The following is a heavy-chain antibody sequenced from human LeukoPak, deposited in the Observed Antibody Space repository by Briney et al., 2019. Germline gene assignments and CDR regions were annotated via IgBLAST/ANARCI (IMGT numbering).Heavy chain of an antibody. CDR1: NGSISSYY. D-gene: IGHD1-14*01. Sequence: PSETLSLTCTVSNGSISSYYWSWIRQPPGKGLEWIGYIYYSGSTNYNPSLKSRVTMSVDTSKSQFSLKLSSVTPADTAVYYCARLGSVAWQPPGYWGQGTLVTVSS. CDR2: IYYSGST. V-gene: IGHV4-59*01. CDR3: ARLGSVAWQPPGY. J-gene: IGHJ4*02.